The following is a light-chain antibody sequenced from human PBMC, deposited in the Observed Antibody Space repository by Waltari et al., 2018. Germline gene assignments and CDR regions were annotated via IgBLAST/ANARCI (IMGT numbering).Light chain of an antibody. J-gene: IGKJ1*01. Sequence: EIVMTQSPATLSVSPGERATLSCRASQSVSSKLAWYQQKPGQAPRLLIYGASTRATGIPARFSGSGSGTEFTLTISSLQSEDFAVYYCHQYNNWPRTFGQETKVEIK. V-gene: IGKV3-15*01. CDR1: QSVSSK. CDR2: GAS. CDR3: HQYNNWPRT.